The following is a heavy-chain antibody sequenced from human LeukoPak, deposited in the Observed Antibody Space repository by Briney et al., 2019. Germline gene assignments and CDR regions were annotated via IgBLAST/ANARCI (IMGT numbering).Heavy chain of an antibody. CDR1: GYTFTSSW. J-gene: IGHJ6*02. Sequence: GESLKISCKGSGYTFTSSWIGWLRQMLGKGLEWMGIIYPADSDTRYKPSFEGQVTISADKSISTAYLQWSSLKASDTAMYYCARQVGAPGSYYYGMDVWGQGTTVTVSS. D-gene: IGHD1-26*01. CDR3: ARQVGAPGSYYYGMDV. V-gene: IGHV5-51*01. CDR2: IYPADSDT.